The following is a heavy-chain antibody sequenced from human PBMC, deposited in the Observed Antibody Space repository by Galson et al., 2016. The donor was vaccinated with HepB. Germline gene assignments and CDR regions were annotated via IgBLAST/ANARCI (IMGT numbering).Heavy chain of an antibody. V-gene: IGHV6-1*01. CDR1: GDSVSSKSAA. Sequence: CAISGDSVSSKSAAWHWIRQSPSRGLEWLGRTFSRSKWYTDYAASVKSRITISPDTSKNQFSLQLNSVSPEDTAVYYCARDKNWFDTWGQGILVTVSS. CDR2: TFSRSKWYT. CDR3: ARDKNWFDT. J-gene: IGHJ5*02.